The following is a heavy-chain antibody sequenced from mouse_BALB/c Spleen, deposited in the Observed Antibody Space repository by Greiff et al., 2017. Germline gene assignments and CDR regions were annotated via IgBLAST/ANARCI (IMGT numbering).Heavy chain of an antibody. V-gene: IGHV5-12-1*01. CDR2: ISSGGGST. D-gene: IGHD3-3*01. CDR3: ARERGTYYFDY. J-gene: IGHJ2*01. CDR1: GFAFSSYD. Sequence: EVKVVESGGGLVKPGGSLKLSCAASGFAFSSYDMSWVRQTPEKRLEWVAYISSGGGSTYYPDTVKGRFTISRDNAKNTLYLQMSSLKSEDTAMYYCARERGTYYFDYWGQGTTLTVSS.